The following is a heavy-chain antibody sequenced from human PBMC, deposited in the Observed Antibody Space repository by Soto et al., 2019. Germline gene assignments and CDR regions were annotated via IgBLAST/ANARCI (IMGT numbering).Heavy chain of an antibody. J-gene: IGHJ5*02. CDR3: ARGRMREVRNWFDP. V-gene: IGHV4-59*01. Sequence: QVQLQESGPGLVKPSETLSLTCTVSGVSISNYYWSWIRQPPGKGLEWIGYIYYSGSTKYNPSLKSRVTISVDTSENQLSLKLSSVTAADTAVYYCARGRMREVRNWFDPWGQGTLVSVSS. CDR1: GVSISNYY. CDR2: IYYSGST. D-gene: IGHD3-10*01.